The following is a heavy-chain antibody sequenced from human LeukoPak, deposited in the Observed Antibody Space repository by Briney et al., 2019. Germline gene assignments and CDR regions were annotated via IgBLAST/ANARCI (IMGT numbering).Heavy chain of an antibody. J-gene: IGHJ4*02. CDR3: VRGGDYYGSDPFYFDY. CDR1: GFTFSGNA. Sequence: GRSLRLSCAASGFTFSGNAMHWVRQAPGKGLECVAAISYEGSNKYYSDSVKGRFTISRDNSKNTLYLQMSSPRPEDTAVYYCVRGGDYYGSDPFYFDYWGQGTLVTVSS. D-gene: IGHD3-10*01. V-gene: IGHV3-30*04. CDR2: ISYEGSNK.